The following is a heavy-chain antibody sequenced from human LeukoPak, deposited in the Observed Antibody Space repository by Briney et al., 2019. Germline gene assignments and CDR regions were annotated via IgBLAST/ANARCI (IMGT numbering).Heavy chain of an antibody. CDR1: GGSISSSSYY. D-gene: IGHD3-10*01. V-gene: IGHV4-39*02. J-gene: IGHJ4*02. CDR2: IYYSGTT. CDR3: AANSADYNTLGSSYKV. Sequence: SETLSLTCTVSGGSISSSSYYWGWIRQPPGKGLEWIGSIYYSGTTYYNPSLKSRVTISVDTSKNHFSLKLSSVTAADTAVYYCAANSADYNTLGSSYKVWGQGTLVTASS.